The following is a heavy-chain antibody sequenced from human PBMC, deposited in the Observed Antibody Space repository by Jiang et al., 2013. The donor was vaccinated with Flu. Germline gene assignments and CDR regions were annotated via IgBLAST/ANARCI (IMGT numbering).Heavy chain of an antibody. J-gene: IGHJ4*02. V-gene: IGHV4-39*01. CDR2: IYYSGST. D-gene: IGHD3-22*01. CDR1: GGSISSSSYY. Sequence: GSGLVKPSETLSLTCTVSGGSISSSSYYWGWIRQPPGKGLEWIGSIYYSGSTYYNPSLKSRVTISVDTSKNQFSLKLSSVTAADTAVYYCARHFNYYDSSGYYLGGFDYWGQGTLVTVSS. CDR3: ARHFNYYDSSGYYLGGFDY.